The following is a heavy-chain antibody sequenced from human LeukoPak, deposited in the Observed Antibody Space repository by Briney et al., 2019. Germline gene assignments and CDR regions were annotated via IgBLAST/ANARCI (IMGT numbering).Heavy chain of an antibody. CDR1: GGSISSYY. J-gene: IGHJ4*02. V-gene: IGHV4-59*01. D-gene: IGHD3-10*01. CDR2: IYYSRST. CDR3: AREELERNFDY. Sequence: KPSETLSLTCTVSGGSISSYYWSWIRQPPGKGLEWIGYIYYSRSTNYNPSLKSRVTISVDTSKNQFSLKLSSATAADTAVYYCAREELERNFDYWGQGTLVTVSS.